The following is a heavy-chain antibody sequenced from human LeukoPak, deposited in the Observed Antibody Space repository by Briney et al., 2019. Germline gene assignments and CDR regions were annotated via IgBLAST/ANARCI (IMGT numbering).Heavy chain of an antibody. J-gene: IGHJ6*03. CDR2: IYYSGST. V-gene: IGHV4-59*01. CDR3: ARFRRLERYYYYYYMDV. D-gene: IGHD5-24*01. CDR1: VGSISSYY. Sequence: SETLSLTCTVSVGSISSYYWSWIRQPPGKGLEWIGYIYYSGSTNYNPSLKSRVTISVDTSKNQFSLKLSSVTAADTAVYYCARFRRLERYYYYYYMDVWGKGTTVTVSS.